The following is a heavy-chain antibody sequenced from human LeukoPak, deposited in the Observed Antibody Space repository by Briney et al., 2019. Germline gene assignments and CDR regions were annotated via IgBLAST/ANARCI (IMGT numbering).Heavy chain of an antibody. CDR3: ARGSGRPHYFDY. Sequence: SETLSLTCTVSGGSISSCYWSWIRQPAGKGLEWIGRIYSSGSTNYNPSLKSRVSMSVDTSKNQFSLKLSSVTAAGTAVYYCARGSGRPHYFDYWGQGTLVTVSS. J-gene: IGHJ4*02. D-gene: IGHD2-15*01. CDR1: GGSISSCY. CDR2: IYSSGST. V-gene: IGHV4-4*07.